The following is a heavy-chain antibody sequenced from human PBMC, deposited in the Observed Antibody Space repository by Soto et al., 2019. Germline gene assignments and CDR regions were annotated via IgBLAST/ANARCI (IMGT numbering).Heavy chain of an antibody. D-gene: IGHD6-19*01. J-gene: IGHJ4*02. V-gene: IGHV1-46*03. CDR1: GYTFTSYG. CDR3: ARDTPGIAVAGTYSGIDY. Sequence: ASVKVSCKASGYTFTSYGISWVRQAPGQGLEWMGWISPSDGSTSYAQKFQGRVTMTRDTSTSTVYMELSSLRSEDTAVYYCARDTPGIAVAGTYSGIDYWGQGTLVTVSS. CDR2: ISPSDGST.